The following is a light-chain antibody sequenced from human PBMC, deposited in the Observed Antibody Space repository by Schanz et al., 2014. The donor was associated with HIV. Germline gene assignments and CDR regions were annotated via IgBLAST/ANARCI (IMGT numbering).Light chain of an antibody. J-gene: IGKJ3*01. V-gene: IGKV3-15*01. CDR3: QHHGNSPPFT. Sequence: EVVMTQSPATLSVSPGERATLSCRASQTVSNNLAWYQQKPGQAPRLLIYGASTRVTGIPARFSGSGSGTDFTLTISRLEPEDFAIYFCQHHGNSPPFTFGPGTKVEI. CDR1: QTVSNN. CDR2: GAS.